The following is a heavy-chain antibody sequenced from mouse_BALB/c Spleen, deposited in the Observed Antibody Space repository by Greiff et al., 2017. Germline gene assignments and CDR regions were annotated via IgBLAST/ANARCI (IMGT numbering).Heavy chain of an antibody. V-gene: IGHV1-9*01. J-gene: IGHJ3*01. Sequence: QVHVKQSGAELMKPGASVKISCKATGYTFSSYWIEWVKQRPGHGLEWIGEILPGSGSTNYNEKFKGKATFTADTSSNTAYMQLSSLTSEDSAVYYCARWRDYYDYDGGFAYWGQGTLVTVSA. CDR2: ILPGSGST. CDR1: GYTFSSYW. D-gene: IGHD2-4*01. CDR3: ARWRDYYDYDGGFAY.